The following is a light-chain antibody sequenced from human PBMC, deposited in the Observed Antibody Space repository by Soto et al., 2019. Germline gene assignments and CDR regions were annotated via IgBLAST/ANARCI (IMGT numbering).Light chain of an antibody. J-gene: IGKJ2*01. CDR3: QQYGSSPRFT. CDR2: GAS. V-gene: IGKV3-20*01. Sequence: EIVLTQSPGTLSLSPGERATLSCRASQSVSSTYIAWYQQKPGQAPRLLIYGASNRAAGLPDRFSGSGSGTDFTLTITRLEPEDFAVYYCQQYGSSPRFTFGQGTKLEIK. CDR1: QSVSSTY.